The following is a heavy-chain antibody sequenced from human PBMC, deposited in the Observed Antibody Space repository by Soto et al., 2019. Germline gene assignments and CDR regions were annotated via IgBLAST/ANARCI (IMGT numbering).Heavy chain of an antibody. V-gene: IGHV4-39*01. D-gene: IGHD2-8*01. CDR3: ARRSHTNWPAY. CDR2: IYYDGRT. CDR1: GGSICSGGYY. Sequence: SETPSLTCTVCGGSICSGGYYWGWIQQPPGKGLEWVGSIYYDGRTYYNPSLKSRVTISVDTSKNQFSLKVNSVTVADTAVYYCARRSHTNWPAYWGHGTQVTVSS. J-gene: IGHJ4*01.